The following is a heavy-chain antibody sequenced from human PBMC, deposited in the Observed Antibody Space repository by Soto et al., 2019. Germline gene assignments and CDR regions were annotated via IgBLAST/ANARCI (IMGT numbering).Heavy chain of an antibody. Sequence: PGGSLRLSCAASGFTFDNYAMNWVRQAPGKGLEWVAHISGSGGATKYADSVKGRFSISKDNSKNTLYLQMNSLRAEDTAVYYCARDGGGSYGYYYGMDVWGQGTTVTVSS. CDR1: GFTFDNYA. J-gene: IGHJ6*02. D-gene: IGHD1-26*01. V-gene: IGHV3-23*01. CDR2: ISGSGGAT. CDR3: ARDGGGSYGYYYGMDV.